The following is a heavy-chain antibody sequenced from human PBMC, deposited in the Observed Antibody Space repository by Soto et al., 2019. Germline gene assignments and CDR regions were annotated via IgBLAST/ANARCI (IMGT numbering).Heavy chain of an antibody. Sequence: QVHLQEPGPGLVRPSETLSLTCTVSGVSLKTYYWSWIRLPPGGGLEWIGYIFSSGSPNYNPSLRSRVTMSVETSNNQFSLKMSSVTAADTAVYYCARVAGISYYNHMDVWGKGTTVTVSS. J-gene: IGHJ6*03. CDR2: IFSSGSP. CDR1: GVSLKTYY. V-gene: IGHV4-59*01. CDR3: ARVAGISYYNHMDV. D-gene: IGHD1-20*01.